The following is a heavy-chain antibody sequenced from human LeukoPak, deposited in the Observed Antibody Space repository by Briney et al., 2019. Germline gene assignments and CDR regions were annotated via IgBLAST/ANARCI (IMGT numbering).Heavy chain of an antibody. J-gene: IGHJ4*02. CDR3: AKDFITLNHFDC. V-gene: IGHV3-23*01. CDR1: GFTFTAYA. D-gene: IGHD3-16*01. Sequence: QPGGSLRLSCAASGFTFTAYAMSWVRQAPGKGLEWVSGISGGGATTYYADSVKGRFTISRDNSKNTLYLQMNSLRAEDTAVCYCAKDFITLNHFDCWGQGTLVTVSS. CDR2: ISGGGATT.